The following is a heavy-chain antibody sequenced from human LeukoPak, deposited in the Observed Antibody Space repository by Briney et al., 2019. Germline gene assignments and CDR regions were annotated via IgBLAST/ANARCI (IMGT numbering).Heavy chain of an antibody. D-gene: IGHD5-18*01. V-gene: IGHV1-2*02. J-gene: IGHJ4*02. Sequence: GASVKVSCKASGYTFTSYGISWVRQAPGQGLEWMGWINPNSGGTNYAQKFQGRVTMTRDTSISTAYMELSRLRSDDTAVYYCATGIQLWEIDYWGQGTLVTVSS. CDR1: GYTFTSYG. CDR2: INPNSGGT. CDR3: ATGIQLWEIDY.